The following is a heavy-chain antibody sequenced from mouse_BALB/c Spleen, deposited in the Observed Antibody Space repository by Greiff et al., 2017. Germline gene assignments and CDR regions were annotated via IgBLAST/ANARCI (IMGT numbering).Heavy chain of an antibody. D-gene: IGHD1-1*01. CDR2: ISNGGGST. Sequence: DVMLVESGGGLVQPGGSLKLSCAASGFTFSSYTMSWVRQTPEKRLEWVAYISNGGGSTYYPDTVKGRFTISRDNAKNTLYLQMSSLKSEDTAMYYCARQGYYYGSSYGAMDYWGQGTSVTVSS. V-gene: IGHV5-12-2*01. CDR1: GFTFSSYT. CDR3: ARQGYYYGSSYGAMDY. J-gene: IGHJ4*01.